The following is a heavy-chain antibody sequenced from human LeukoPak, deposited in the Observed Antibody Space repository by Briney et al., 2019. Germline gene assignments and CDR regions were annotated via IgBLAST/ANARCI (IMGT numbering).Heavy chain of an antibody. J-gene: IGHJ4*02. Sequence: PSETLSLTCTVSGGSMSSYYWGWIRQPAGKGLEWIGRFITGGSTIYNPSLKGRVTMSGDTSKNQFSLKLSSVTAADTAVYYCARERDRGGWTDGGLDYWGQGTLVTVSS. CDR2: FITGGST. CDR1: GGSMSSYY. CDR3: ARERDRGGWTDGGLDY. D-gene: IGHD6-19*01. V-gene: IGHV4-4*07.